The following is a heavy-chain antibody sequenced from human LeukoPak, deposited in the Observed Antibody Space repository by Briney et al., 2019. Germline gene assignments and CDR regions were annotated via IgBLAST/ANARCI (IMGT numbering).Heavy chain of an antibody. CDR2: ISSSGGST. D-gene: IGHD1-26*01. Sequence: GGSLRLSCAASGFTFNNYAMNWVRQAPRQGLEWVSGISSSGGSTYYADSVKGRLTISRDNSKNTLSLQMNSLRAEDTAVYYCAKKAGGSYFFDYWGQGTLVTVSS. V-gene: IGHV3-23*01. CDR3: AKKAGGSYFFDY. CDR1: GFTFNNYA. J-gene: IGHJ4*02.